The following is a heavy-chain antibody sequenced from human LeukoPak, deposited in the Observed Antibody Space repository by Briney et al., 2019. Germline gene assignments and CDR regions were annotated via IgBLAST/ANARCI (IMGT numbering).Heavy chain of an antibody. D-gene: IGHD3-3*01. Sequence: GGSLRLSCAASGFTFSSYAMSWVRQAPGKGLPWASAIRGRGGRRYYAGAVKGRVTISRDNSKNTLYLQMNSLRAEDTAVYYCAKDPHSYDFWSGSPPDYWGQGTLVTVSS. CDR3: AKDPHSYDFWSGSPPDY. J-gene: IGHJ4*02. CDR1: GFTFSSYA. V-gene: IGHV3-23*01. CDR2: IRGRGGRR.